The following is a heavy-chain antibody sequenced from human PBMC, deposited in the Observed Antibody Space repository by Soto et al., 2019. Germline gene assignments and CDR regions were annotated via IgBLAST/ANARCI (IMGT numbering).Heavy chain of an antibody. D-gene: IGHD3-10*01. J-gene: IGHJ4*02. Sequence: QLVETGGGLIQPGTSLTLSCAASGFSVSRNYMTWVRQAPGKGLEWVSFVYSGGATFYADSVKGLLILSSDDSPNTMYLQMNNLRAEDTDVYYCARVPGRLWGRGTLVTVAS. CDR1: GFSVSRNY. CDR3: ARVPGRL. CDR2: VYSGGAT. V-gene: IGHV3-53*02.